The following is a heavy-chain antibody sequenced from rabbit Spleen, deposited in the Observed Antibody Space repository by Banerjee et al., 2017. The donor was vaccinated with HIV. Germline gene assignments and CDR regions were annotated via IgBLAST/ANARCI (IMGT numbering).Heavy chain of an antibody. Sequence: QEQLEESGGGLVKPGASLTLTCKASGFSFSSGYYMSWVRQAPGKGLEWIGCIATGSGTTWYASWAKGRFTISKTSSTTVTLQMTSLTAADTATYFCASGYSDIYFSLWGQGTLVTVS. D-gene: IGHD1-1*01. J-gene: IGHJ4*01. CDR1: GFSFSSGYY. V-gene: IGHV1S45*01. CDR2: IATGSGTT. CDR3: ASGYSDIYFSL.